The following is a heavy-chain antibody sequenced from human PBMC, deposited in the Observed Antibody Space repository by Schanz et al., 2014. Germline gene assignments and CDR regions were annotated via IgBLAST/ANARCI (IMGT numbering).Heavy chain of an antibody. CDR3: AKDYSGSYYAY. CDR1: GFTFSSYS. J-gene: IGHJ4*02. V-gene: IGHV3-21*01. CDR2: VSHGGTYI. D-gene: IGHD1-26*01. Sequence: EVQLVESGGGLVQPGGSLRLSCAASGFTFSSYSMNWVRQAPVKGLEWVSSVSHGGTYIYYADSVRGRFTISRDNAKNSLFLQMHSLRADDTAVYYCAKDYSGSYYAYWGPGTLVTVSS.